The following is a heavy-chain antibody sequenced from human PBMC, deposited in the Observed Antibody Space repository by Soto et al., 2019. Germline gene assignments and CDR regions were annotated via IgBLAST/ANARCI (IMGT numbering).Heavy chain of an antibody. V-gene: IGHV1-69*02. Sequence: QVQLVQSGAEVKKPGSSVKVSGKASGGTFSSYTISWVRQAPGQGLEWMGRIIPILGIANYAQKFQGRVTINAHKATSIAYMELSSLRSEYTAVYYCASVIAAAGIWRFIDVDYWGQGTLVTVSS. CDR3: ASVIAAAGIWRFIDVDY. J-gene: IGHJ4*02. CDR2: IIPILGIA. CDR1: GGTFSSYT. D-gene: IGHD6-13*01.